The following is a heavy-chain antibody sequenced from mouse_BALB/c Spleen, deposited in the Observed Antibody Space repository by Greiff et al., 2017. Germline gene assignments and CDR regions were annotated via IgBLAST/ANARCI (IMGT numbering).Heavy chain of an antibody. CDR3: ARAPFYGNYVSYAMDY. Sequence: EVQLQESGGGLVQPGGSLRLSCATSGFTFTDYYMSWVRQPPGKALEWLGFIRNKANGYTTEYSASVKGRFTISRDNSHSILYLQMNTLRAEDSATYYCARAPFYGNYVSYAMDYWGQGTSVTVSS. D-gene: IGHD2-1*01. J-gene: IGHJ4*01. CDR2: IRNKANGYTT. CDR1: GFTFTDYY. V-gene: IGHV7-3*02.